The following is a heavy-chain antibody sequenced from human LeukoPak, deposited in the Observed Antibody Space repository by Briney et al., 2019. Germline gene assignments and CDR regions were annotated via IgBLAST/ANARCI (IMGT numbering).Heavy chain of an antibody. CDR2: SRNKANSSTT. CDR1: GFTLSDHY. D-gene: IGHD4-17*01. CDR3: ARYDSGEPDY. V-gene: IGHV3-72*01. Sequence: GGSLRLSCAASGFTLSDHYIDGVRQAPGEGLEWVGRSRNKANSSTTDYAASVKGRFTISRDDSKNSVYLLMNSLKTEDTAVYYCARYDSGEPDYWGPGALVTVSS. J-gene: IGHJ4*02.